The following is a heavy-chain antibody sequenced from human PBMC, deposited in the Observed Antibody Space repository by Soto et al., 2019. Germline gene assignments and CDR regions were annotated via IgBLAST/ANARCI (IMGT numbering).Heavy chain of an antibody. CDR3: ARDRAYGAVYYYMDF. J-gene: IGHJ6*03. V-gene: IGHV3-53*01. CDR1: GFTVSSNY. D-gene: IGHD4-17*01. CDR2: IYSGGST. Sequence: GGSLRLSCAASGFTVSSNYMSWVRQAPGKGLEWVSVIYSGGSTYYADSVKGRFTISRDNSKNTLYLQMNSLRAEDTAVYYCARDRAYGAVYYYMDFRGKGTTVTVSS.